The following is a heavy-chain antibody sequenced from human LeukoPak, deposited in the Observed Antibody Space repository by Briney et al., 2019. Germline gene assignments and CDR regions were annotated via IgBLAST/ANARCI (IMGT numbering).Heavy chain of an antibody. CDR3: ARFPDTYYFDC. D-gene: IGHD3-16*01. V-gene: IGHV3-21*01. Sequence: GGSLRLSCAASGFTFSSYSMNWVRQAPGKGLEWVSSISSSSSYIYYADSVKGRFTISRDNAKNSLYLQMNSLRAEDTAVYYCARFPDTYYFDCWGQGTLVTVSP. CDR2: ISSSSSYI. J-gene: IGHJ4*02. CDR1: GFTFSSYS.